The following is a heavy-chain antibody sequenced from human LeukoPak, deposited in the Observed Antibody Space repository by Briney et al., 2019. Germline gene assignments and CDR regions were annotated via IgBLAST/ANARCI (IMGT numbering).Heavy chain of an antibody. V-gene: IGHV3-23*01. CDR1: GFTFSTYG. D-gene: IGHD3-10*01. Sequence: PGGSLRLSCAASGFTFSTYGMSWVRQAPGKGREWASAISGGSTFYADSVRGRFTISRDNSKNTLYLQMNSLRVEDTAVYYCAKRSLLGSGSPPYFDYWGQGTLVTVSS. CDR2: ISGGST. J-gene: IGHJ4*02. CDR3: AKRSLLGSGSPPYFDY.